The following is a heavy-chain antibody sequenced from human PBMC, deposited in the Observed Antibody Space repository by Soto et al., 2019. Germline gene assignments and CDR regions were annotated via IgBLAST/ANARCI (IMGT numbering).Heavy chain of an antibody. J-gene: IGHJ6*02. CDR2: IIPIFGTA. CDR1: GGTFSSYA. CDR3: ARDPGNCSGGSCYSYYYYYGMDV. Sequence: AVKVSCKASGGTFSSYAISWVRQAPGRGLEWMGGIIPIFGTANYAQKFQGRVTITADESTSTADMELSSLRSEDTAVYYCARDPGNCSGGSCYSYYYYYGMDVWGQGTTVTVSS. V-gene: IGHV1-69*13. D-gene: IGHD2-15*01.